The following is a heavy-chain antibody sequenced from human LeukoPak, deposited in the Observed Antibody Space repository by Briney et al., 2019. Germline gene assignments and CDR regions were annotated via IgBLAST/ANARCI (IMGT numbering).Heavy chain of an antibody. Sequence: GGSLRLSCEASGFTFSDSYMSWLRQPPGKGLESISYIGPSGNFINYADSVKGRFTISRDNAKKSLYLQINSLRAEDTAVYYCARDRTERGTDYYYYMDVWGKGTTVTVSS. V-gene: IGHV3-11*04. J-gene: IGHJ6*03. CDR1: GFTFSDSY. CDR2: IGPSGNFI. D-gene: IGHD3-16*01. CDR3: ARDRTERGTDYYYYMDV.